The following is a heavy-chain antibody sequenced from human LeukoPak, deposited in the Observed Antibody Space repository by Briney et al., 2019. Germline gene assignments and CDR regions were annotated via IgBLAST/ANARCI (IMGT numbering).Heavy chain of an antibody. CDR2: IYYSGST. V-gene: IGHV4-39*01. D-gene: IGHD3-16*02. CDR3: TRQYRAFYFDY. J-gene: IGHJ4*02. Sequence: WVRQPPGKGLEWIGSIYYSGSTYYNPSLKSRVTISVDTSKNQFSLKLSSVTAADTAVYYCTRQYRAFYFDYWGQGTLVTASS.